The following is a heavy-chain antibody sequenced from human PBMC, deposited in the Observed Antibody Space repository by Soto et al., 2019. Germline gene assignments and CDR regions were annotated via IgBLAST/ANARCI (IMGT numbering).Heavy chain of an antibody. CDR2: ISYDGSNK. CDR3: ARNNILGWYPGMDV. D-gene: IGHD2-21*01. V-gene: IGHV3-30-3*01. CDR1: GFTFSSYA. J-gene: IGHJ6*02. Sequence: GGSLRLSCAASGFTFSSYAMNWVRQAPGKGLEWVAVISYDGSNKYYADSVKGRFTISRDNSKNTLYLQMNSLRAEDTAVYYCARNNILGWYPGMDVWGQGTTVTVSS.